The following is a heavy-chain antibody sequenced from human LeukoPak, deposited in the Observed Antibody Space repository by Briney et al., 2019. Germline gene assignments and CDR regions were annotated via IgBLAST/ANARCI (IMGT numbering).Heavy chain of an antibody. D-gene: IGHD3-3*01. CDR2: IRYSGST. V-gene: IGHV4-39*01. CDR3: ARHGGDV. Sequence: GSLRLSCAASGFTFSSYSMNWVRQPPGKGLEWIGAIRYSGSTYYNPSLQSRVTISVDTSKNQFSLKLSSVTAADTAVYYCARHGGDVWGKGTTVIISS. J-gene: IGHJ6*04. CDR1: GFTFSSYSMN.